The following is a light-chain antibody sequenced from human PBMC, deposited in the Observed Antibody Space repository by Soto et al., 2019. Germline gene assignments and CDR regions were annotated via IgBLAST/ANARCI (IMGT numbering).Light chain of an antibody. CDR3: QQSYSMPYT. Sequence: DIQMTQSPSSLSASVGDTVTITCRPSQFISNHLHWYQQKPGKAPKLLIYAASSFVNGVPSRCSGSRSGTDFTLTISSLQPEDFATYFCQQSYSMPYTVRQGTRLEIK. CDR2: AAS. V-gene: IGKV1-39*01. J-gene: IGKJ2*01. CDR1: QFISNH.